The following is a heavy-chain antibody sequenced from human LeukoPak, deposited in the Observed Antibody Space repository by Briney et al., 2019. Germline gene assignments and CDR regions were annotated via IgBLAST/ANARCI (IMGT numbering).Heavy chain of an antibody. V-gene: IGHV1-69*13. D-gene: IGHD3-3*01. CDR3: ARSLLGSGYYYYGMDV. CDR2: IIPIFGTA. J-gene: IGHJ6*02. CDR1: GGTFCSYA. Sequence: ASVKVSCKASGGTFCSYAISWVRQAPGQGLEWMGGIIPIFGTANYAQKFQGRVTITADESTSTAYMELSSLRSEDTAVYYCARSLLGSGYYYYGMDVWGQGTTVTVSS.